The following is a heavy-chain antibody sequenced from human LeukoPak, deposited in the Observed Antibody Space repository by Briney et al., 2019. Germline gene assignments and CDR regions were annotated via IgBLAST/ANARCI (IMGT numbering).Heavy chain of an antibody. CDR1: GFTFSSYS. D-gene: IGHD3-9*01. Sequence: GGSLRLSCAASGFTFSSYSMNWVRQPPGKGLEWVSSINSSNSYIYYADSVKGRFTISRDNAKNSLYLQMNSLRAEDTAVYYCATERGYYDILTGYYMEDYWGQGTLVTVSS. J-gene: IGHJ4*02. CDR2: INSSNSYI. V-gene: IGHV3-21*01. CDR3: ATERGYYDILTGYYMEDY.